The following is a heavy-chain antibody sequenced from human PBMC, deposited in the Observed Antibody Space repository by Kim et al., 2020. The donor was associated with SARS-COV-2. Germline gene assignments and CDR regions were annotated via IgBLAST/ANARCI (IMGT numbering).Heavy chain of an antibody. D-gene: IGHD2-15*01. CDR2: IYPGDSDT. J-gene: IGHJ5*02. CDR1: GYSFTSYW. Sequence: GESLKISCKGSGYSFTSYWIGWVRQMPGKGLEWMGIIYPGDSDTRYSPSFQGQVTISADKSISTAYLQWSSLKASDTAMYYCARSLGYCSGGSCSYEFDPWGQGTLVTVSS. V-gene: IGHV5-51*01. CDR3: ARSLGYCSGGSCSYEFDP.